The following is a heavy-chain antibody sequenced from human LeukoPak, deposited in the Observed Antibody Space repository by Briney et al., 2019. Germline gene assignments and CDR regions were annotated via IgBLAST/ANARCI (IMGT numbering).Heavy chain of an antibody. CDR1: GGTFSSYA. CDR3: ARDHGSGSLDFDY. D-gene: IGHD3-10*01. Sequence: ASVKVSCKASGGTFSSYAISWVRQAPGQGLEWMGWISAYNGNTNYAQKLQGRVTMTTNTSTSTAYMELSRLRSDDTAVYYCARDHGSGSLDFDYWGQGTLVTVSS. J-gene: IGHJ4*02. CDR2: ISAYNGNT. V-gene: IGHV1-18*01.